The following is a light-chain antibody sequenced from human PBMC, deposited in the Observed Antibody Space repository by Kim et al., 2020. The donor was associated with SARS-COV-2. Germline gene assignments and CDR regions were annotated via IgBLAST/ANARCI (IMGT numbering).Light chain of an antibody. CDR1: NIGTNV. CDR3: QVWDDSTDHPV. V-gene: IGLV3-21*04. CDR2: YDS. J-gene: IGLJ3*02. Sequence: APGTTARITCGGTNIGTNVVYWYQQRPGQAPVLVINYDSDRPSGIPERVSVSNSGNTATLTISRVEPGDEADYYCQVWDDSTDHPVFGGGTRLTVL.